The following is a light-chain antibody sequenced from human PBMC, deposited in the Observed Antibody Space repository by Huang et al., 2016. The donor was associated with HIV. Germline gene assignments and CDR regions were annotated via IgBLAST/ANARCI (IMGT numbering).Light chain of an antibody. Sequence: EIVMTQSPATLSVSPGERATLSCRASQSVTSLAWYQQKPGQTPRLPIYGASTRATGIPARFSGSGSGTDFTLTISSLQSEDFAVYYCQQYNNWPSITFGQGTRLEIK. V-gene: IGKV3-15*01. CDR1: QSVTS. CDR3: QQYNNWPSIT. J-gene: IGKJ5*01. CDR2: GAS.